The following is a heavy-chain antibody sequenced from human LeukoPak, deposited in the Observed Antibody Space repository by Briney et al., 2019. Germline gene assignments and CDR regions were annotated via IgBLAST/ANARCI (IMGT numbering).Heavy chain of an antibody. CDR3: ARDWVGYCSSTSCRFDY. CDR2: ISSSSSYI. D-gene: IGHD2-2*01. CDR1: GFTFSSYT. V-gene: IGHV3-21*01. J-gene: IGHJ4*02. Sequence: GGSLRLSCAVSGFTFSSYTLNWVRQAPGKGLEWVSSISSSSSYIYYADSVKGRFTISRDNAKNSLYLQMNSLRAEDTAVYYCARDWVGYCSSTSCRFDYWGQGTLVTVSS.